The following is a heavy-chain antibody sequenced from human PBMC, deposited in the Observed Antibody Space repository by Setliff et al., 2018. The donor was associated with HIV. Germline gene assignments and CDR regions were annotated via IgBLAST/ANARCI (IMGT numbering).Heavy chain of an antibody. Sequence: SETLSLTCTVSGGSISSSSYYWGWIRQPPGKGLEWIGSIYYSGSTYYNPSLKSRVTISVDTSKNQFSLKLSSVTAADTAVYYCARLLAGGWYDHWGNWFDPWGQGTLVTSPQ. D-gene: IGHD6-19*01. J-gene: IGHJ5*02. CDR3: ARLLAGGWYDHWGNWFDP. V-gene: IGHV4-39*01. CDR2: IYYSGST. CDR1: GGSISSSSYY.